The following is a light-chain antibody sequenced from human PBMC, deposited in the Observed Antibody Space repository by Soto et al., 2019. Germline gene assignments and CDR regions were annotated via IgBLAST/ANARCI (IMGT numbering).Light chain of an antibody. Sequence: EIVMTQSPAPLSVSPGERATLSCRASQSVSSNLAWYQQKPGQAPRLLIYGASTRATGIPARFSGSGSGTEFTLTISSLQSEDFAVYYCQQYNNWPRGFTFGPGTKVDIK. J-gene: IGKJ3*01. CDR3: QQYNNWPRGFT. CDR1: QSVSSN. CDR2: GAS. V-gene: IGKV3-15*01.